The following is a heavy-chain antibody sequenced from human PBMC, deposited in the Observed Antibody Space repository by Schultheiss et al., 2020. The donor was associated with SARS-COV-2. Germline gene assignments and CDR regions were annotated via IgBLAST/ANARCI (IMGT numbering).Heavy chain of an antibody. Sequence: SETLSLTCTVSGGSISSGDYYWSWIRQPPGKGLEWIGSIYHSGSTYYNPSLKSRVTISVDTSKKQFSLKLSSVTAADTAVYYCASTGDYGRYFDLWGRGTLVTVSS. CDR3: ASTGDYGRYFDL. CDR2: IYHSGST. J-gene: IGHJ2*01. D-gene: IGHD4-17*01. CDR1: GGSISSGDYY. V-gene: IGHV4-39*07.